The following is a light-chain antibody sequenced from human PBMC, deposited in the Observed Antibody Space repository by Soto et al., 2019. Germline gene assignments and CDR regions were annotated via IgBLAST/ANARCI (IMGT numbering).Light chain of an antibody. CDR2: KAS. J-gene: IGKJ1*01. CDR1: QSISSW. CDR3: QQSWT. V-gene: IGKV1-5*03. Sequence: DIKMTQSPSTLSASVGDRVTITCRASQSISSWLAWYQQKPGKAPKLLIYKASPLESGVPSRFSGSGSGTEFNLTISSLQPDDFANYYGQQSWTFGQGTKVEIK.